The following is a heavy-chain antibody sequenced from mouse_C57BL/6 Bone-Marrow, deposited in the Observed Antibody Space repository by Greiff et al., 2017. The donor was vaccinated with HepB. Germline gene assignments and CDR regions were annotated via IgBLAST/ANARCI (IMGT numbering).Heavy chain of an antibody. Sequence: VQLKQSVAELVRPGASVKLSCTASGFNIKNTYMHWVKQRPEQGLEWIGRIDPANGNTKYDPKFQGKATITADTSSNTAYLQLSSLTSEDTAIYYCARLTTVVAYYYAMDYWGQGTSVTVSS. CDR1: GFNIKNTY. CDR3: ARLTTVVAYYYAMDY. V-gene: IGHV14-3*01. CDR2: IDPANGNT. D-gene: IGHD1-1*01. J-gene: IGHJ4*01.